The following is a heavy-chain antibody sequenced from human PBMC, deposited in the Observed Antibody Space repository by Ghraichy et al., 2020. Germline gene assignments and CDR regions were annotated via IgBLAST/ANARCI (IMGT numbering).Heavy chain of an antibody. V-gene: IGHV4-59*01. D-gene: IGHD3-10*01. CDR3: ARLGGSGTNPPYDK. CDR1: GGSITTDY. CDR2: IHHSGTT. J-gene: IGHJ4*02. Sequence: SETLSLTCTVSGGSITTDYWSWIRQPPGKGLEQIGYIHHSGTTIYNPSLQSRVTISVDTSKNQFSLNLRSVTAADTAVYYCARLGGSGTNPPYDKWGQGILVTVSS.